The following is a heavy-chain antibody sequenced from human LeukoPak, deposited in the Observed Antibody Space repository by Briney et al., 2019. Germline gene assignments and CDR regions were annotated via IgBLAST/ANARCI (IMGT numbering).Heavy chain of an antibody. V-gene: IGHV4-59*10. J-gene: IGHJ6*02. Sequence: SETLSLTCAVYGVSVSDYYWSWIRQPAGKGLEWIGRIYTSGSTNYNPSLKSRVTMSVDTSKNQFSLKLSSVTAADTAVYYCARTVNSSGWYFADYYYGMDVWGQGTTVTVSS. CDR3: ARTVNSSGWYFADYYYGMDV. CDR1: GVSVSDYY. CDR2: IYTSGST. D-gene: IGHD6-19*01.